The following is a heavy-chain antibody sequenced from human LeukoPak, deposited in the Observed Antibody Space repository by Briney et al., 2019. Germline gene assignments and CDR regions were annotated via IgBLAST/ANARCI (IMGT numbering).Heavy chain of an antibody. J-gene: IGHJ4*02. Sequence: GGSLRLSCASSVFTFNNYGMNWVRLAPGKGLEWVSGISGSGDNTYYADSVKGRFTISRDSSRDTLYLQMNSLGAEDTAVYYCAKSRSAVAVAGSNYWGQGTLVTVSS. D-gene: IGHD6-19*01. CDR2: ISGSGDNT. CDR3: AKSRSAVAVAGSNY. CDR1: VFTFNNYG. V-gene: IGHV3-23*01.